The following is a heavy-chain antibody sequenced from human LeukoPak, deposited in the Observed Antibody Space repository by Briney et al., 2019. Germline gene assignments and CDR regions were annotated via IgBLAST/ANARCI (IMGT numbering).Heavy chain of an antibody. CDR2: VADDEKTI. J-gene: IGHJ4*02. CDR1: GFTFTGHS. Sequence: GGSLRLSCVASGFTFTGHSMHWVRQAPGKGLEWVAVVADDEKTIFYADSLKGRFTVSRDNSKNTVYLQMNSLRDEDTAVYYCARGGWLRLSGAAQTAALAVWGQGTLVTVSS. CDR3: ARGGWLRLSGAAQTAALAV. V-gene: IGHV3-30*04. D-gene: IGHD5-12*01.